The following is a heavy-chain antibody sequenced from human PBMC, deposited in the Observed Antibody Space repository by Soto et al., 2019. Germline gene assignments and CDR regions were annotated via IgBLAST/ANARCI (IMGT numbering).Heavy chain of an antibody. Sequence: EAHLVESGGTLVQPGGSLRLSCAASGFNFNEYEMRWVRQPPGKGLEWVAHISGTGSTIYYADSVKGRFTISRDNAKNSLDLQMNSLRADDTAVYYCARDPGRSSNRWRVRQVADGDYYRMDVWGQGTTVTV. CDR2: ISGTGSTI. D-gene: IGHD2-2*01. CDR3: ARDPGRSSNRWRVRQVADGDYYRMDV. J-gene: IGHJ6*02. V-gene: IGHV3-48*03. CDR1: GFNFNEYE.